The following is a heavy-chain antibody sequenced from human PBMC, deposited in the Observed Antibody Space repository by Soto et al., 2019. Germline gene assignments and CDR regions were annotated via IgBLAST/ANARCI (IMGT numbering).Heavy chain of an antibody. Sequence: LRLSCAASGFTFSSYAMSWVRQAPGKGLEWVSAISGSGGSTYYADSVKGRFTISRDNSKNTLYLQMNSLRAEDTAVYYCAKGVPYYYDSSGYFTGPFDYWGQGTLVTVSS. CDR1: GFTFSSYA. D-gene: IGHD3-22*01. V-gene: IGHV3-23*01. J-gene: IGHJ4*02. CDR2: ISGSGGST. CDR3: AKGVPYYYDSSGYFTGPFDY.